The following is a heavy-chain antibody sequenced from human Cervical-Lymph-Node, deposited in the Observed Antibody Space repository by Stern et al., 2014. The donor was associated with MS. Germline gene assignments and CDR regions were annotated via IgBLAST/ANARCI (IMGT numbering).Heavy chain of an antibody. Sequence: QITLKESGPALVKPTQTLTLTCTFSGFSLNTGGMCVTWIRQPPGKALEWLARIDWEDDKFYSTSLRTRLTVSKDTSKDQVVLTMSNMDPVDTATYYCARTIVYNSGNYAVDYWGQGTLVTVSS. CDR3: ARTIVYNSGNYAVDY. J-gene: IGHJ4*02. D-gene: IGHD3-10*01. CDR2: IDWEDDK. V-gene: IGHV2-70*04. CDR1: GFSLNTGGMC.